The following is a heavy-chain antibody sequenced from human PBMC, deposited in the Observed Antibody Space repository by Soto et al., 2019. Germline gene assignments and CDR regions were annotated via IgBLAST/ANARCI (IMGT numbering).Heavy chain of an antibody. CDR3: LRDRGDIVEVVAATRDSASYGMDD. CDR2: ISYDGSNK. J-gene: IGHJ6*02. CDR1: GFTFSSYG. D-gene: IGHD2-15*01. V-gene: IGHV3-30*03. Sequence: QVQLVESGGGVVQPGRSLRLSCAASGFTFSSYGMHWVRQAPGKGLEWVAVISYDGSNKYYADSVKGRFTISRDNSKNRLDLQMDSLRAEETAGYYCLRDRGDIVEVVAATRDSASYGMDDWGQGTTVTVSS.